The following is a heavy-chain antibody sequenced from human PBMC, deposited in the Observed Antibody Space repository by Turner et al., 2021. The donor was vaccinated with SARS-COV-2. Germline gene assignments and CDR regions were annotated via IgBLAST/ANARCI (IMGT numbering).Heavy chain of an antibody. J-gene: IGHJ4*02. CDR2: ISSSSSYI. CDR1: GFTFSSYS. Sequence: EVQLVESGGGLVKPGGSLRLSRAASGFTFSSYSMNWVRQAPGKGLEWVSFISSSSSYIYYADSVKGRFTISRDNAKNSLYLQMNSLRAEDTAVYYCARELAGRFGGATEIDYWGQGTLVTVSS. D-gene: IGHD1-26*01. V-gene: IGHV3-21*01. CDR3: ARELAGRFGGATEIDY.